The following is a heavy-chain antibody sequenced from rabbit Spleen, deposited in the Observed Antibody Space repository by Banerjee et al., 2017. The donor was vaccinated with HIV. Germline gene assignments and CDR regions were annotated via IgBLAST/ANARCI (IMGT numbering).Heavy chain of an antibody. CDR1: GFTLSSSYW. CDR3: ARDLVAVIGWNFNL. D-gene: IGHD1-1*01. Sequence: QQQLEESGGGLVKPGGTLTLTCKASGFTLSSSYWICWVRQAPGKGLEWIGCIDSGNSGQTYYATWAKGRFTISKTSSTTVDLKMTSLTAADTATYFCARDLVAVIGWNFNLWGPGTLVT. V-gene: IGHV1S45*01. J-gene: IGHJ4*01. CDR2: IDSGNSGQT.